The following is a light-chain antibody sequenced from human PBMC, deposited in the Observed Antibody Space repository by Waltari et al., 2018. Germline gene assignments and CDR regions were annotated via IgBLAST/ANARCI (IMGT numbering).Light chain of an antibody. CDR2: ATS. Sequence: GERATHSCRASQTITSLAWYQQTPGQAPRLLIYATSTRATGIPPRFTGSGSGTDFTLTINGLEPDDSAVYYCQQRSGWPLTFGGGTKVEIK. V-gene: IGKV3-11*01. CDR3: QQRSGWPLT. CDR1: QTITS. J-gene: IGKJ4*01.